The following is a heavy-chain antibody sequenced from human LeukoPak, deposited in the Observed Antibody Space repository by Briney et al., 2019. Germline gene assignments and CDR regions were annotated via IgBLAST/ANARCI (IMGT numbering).Heavy chain of an antibody. J-gene: IGHJ4*02. D-gene: IGHD4-17*01. CDR3: ARDSGDYPDSYFDH. V-gene: IGHV3-21*01. CDR2: ISSHSIYI. Sequence: KPGGSLRLSCAASGFTFRTYSMNWVRQAPGKGLEWVSSISSHSIYIYYAGSVKGRFTISRDNAKNSLSLQMDSLRAEDTAVYYCARDSGDYPDSYFDHWGQGTLVTVSS. CDR1: GFTFRTYS.